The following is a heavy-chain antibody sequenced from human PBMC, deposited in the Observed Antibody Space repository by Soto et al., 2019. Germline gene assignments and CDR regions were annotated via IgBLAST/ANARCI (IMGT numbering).Heavy chain of an antibody. J-gene: IGHJ6*02. Sequence: ASVKVSCKASGYTFTGYYMHWVRQAPGQGLEWMGIINPSGGSTSYAQKFQGRVTMTRDTSTSTVYMELSSLRSEDTAVYYCARDTVVVVAAREYYYYYYGMDVWGQGTTVTVSS. D-gene: IGHD2-15*01. V-gene: IGHV1-46*01. CDR3: ARDTVVVVAAREYYYYYYGMDV. CDR1: GYTFTGYY. CDR2: INPSGGST.